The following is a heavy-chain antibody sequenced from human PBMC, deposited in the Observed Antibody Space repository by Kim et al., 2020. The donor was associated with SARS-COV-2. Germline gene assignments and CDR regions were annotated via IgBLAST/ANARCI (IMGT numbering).Heavy chain of an antibody. Sequence: ADSVKGRFTISRDNSKNTLYLQMNSLRGEDTAVYYCAKDYYGSGNLFDSWGQGTLVTVSS. D-gene: IGHD3-10*01. J-gene: IGHJ4*02. V-gene: IGHV3-23*03. CDR3: AKDYYGSGNLFDS.